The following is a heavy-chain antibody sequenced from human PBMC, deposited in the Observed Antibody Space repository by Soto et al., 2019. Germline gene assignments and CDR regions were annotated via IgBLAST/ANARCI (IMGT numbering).Heavy chain of an antibody. D-gene: IGHD4-17*01. V-gene: IGHV4-39*07. CDR3: ARDYGDYFDY. Sequence: SETLSLTCTVSGGSISSSSYYWGWIRQPPGKGLEWIGSIYYSGSTYYNPSLKSRVTISVDTSKNQFSLKLSSVTAADTAVYYCARDYGDYFDYWGQGTLVTVSS. J-gene: IGHJ4*02. CDR2: IYYSGST. CDR1: GGSISSSSYY.